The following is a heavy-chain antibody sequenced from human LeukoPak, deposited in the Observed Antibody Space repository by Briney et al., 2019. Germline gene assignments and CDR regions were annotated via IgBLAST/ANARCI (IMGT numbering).Heavy chain of an antibody. Sequence: PGGSLRLSCAASGFTVSSNYMSWVRQAPGKGLEWVSVIYSGGSTYYADSVKGRFTISRDNSKNTLYLQMNSLRAEDTALYYCAKRAATVSYYFDYWGQGTLVTVSS. CDR1: GFTVSSNY. CDR2: IYSGGST. CDR3: AKRAATVSYYFDY. J-gene: IGHJ4*02. V-gene: IGHV3-53*01. D-gene: IGHD4-17*01.